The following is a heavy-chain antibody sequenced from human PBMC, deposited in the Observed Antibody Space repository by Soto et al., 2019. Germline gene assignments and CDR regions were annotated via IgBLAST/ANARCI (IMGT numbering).Heavy chain of an antibody. CDR2: INPSGGST. V-gene: IGHV1-46*03. CDR1: GYTFTSYY. Sequence: ASVKVSCKGSGYTFTSYYMHWGRQAPGQGLEWMGIINPSGGSTSYAQKFQGRVTMTRDTSTSTVYMELSSLRSEDTAVYYCARGAYYDILTGYHSEIDYYFDYWGQGTLVTVSS. CDR3: ARGAYYDILTGYHSEIDYYFDY. J-gene: IGHJ4*02. D-gene: IGHD3-9*01.